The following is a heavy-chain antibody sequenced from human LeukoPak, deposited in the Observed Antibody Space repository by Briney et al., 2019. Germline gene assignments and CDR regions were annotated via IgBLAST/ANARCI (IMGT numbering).Heavy chain of an antibody. D-gene: IGHD2-15*01. CDR2: IKQDGSEK. Sequence: GGSLRLSCAASGFTFSSYWMSWVRQAPGKGLEWVANIKQDGSEKYYVDSVKGRFTISRDNAKNSLCLQMNSLRAEDTAVYYCERDGYCSGGSCYAFDPWGQGTLVTVSS. CDR3: ERDGYCSGGSCYAFDP. V-gene: IGHV3-7*01. CDR1: GFTFSSYW. J-gene: IGHJ5*02.